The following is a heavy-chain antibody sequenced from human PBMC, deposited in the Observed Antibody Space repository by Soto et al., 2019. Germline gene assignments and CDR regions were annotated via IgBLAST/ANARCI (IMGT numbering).Heavy chain of an antibody. D-gene: IGHD7-27*01. J-gene: IGHJ3*01. Sequence: VQLLESGGDLVQPGGSLRLSCVASGFILNNYAMSWVRQAPGKGLEWVSTIGGTDGDSDGVPWYEDSVKDRFTISRDSSANTLFLHMDTLISDDSALYYCVKRGRNWGAFDFWGQGTTVVVSS. CDR3: VKRGRNWGAFDF. CDR1: GFILNNYA. V-gene: IGHV3-23*01. CDR2: IGGTDGDSDGVP.